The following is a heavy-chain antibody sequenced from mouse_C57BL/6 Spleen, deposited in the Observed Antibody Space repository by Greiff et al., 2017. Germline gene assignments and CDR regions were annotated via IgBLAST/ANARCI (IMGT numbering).Heavy chain of an antibody. D-gene: IGHD1-1*01. Sequence: VMLVESGAELVKPGASVKISCKASGYAFSSYWMNWVKQRPGKGLEWIGQIYPGDGDTNYNGKFKGKATLTADKSSSTAYMQLSSLTSEDSAVYFCARLRFTTVVPFDYWGQGTTLTVSS. J-gene: IGHJ2*01. CDR1: GYAFSSYW. CDR2: IYPGDGDT. V-gene: IGHV1-80*01. CDR3: ARLRFTTVVPFDY.